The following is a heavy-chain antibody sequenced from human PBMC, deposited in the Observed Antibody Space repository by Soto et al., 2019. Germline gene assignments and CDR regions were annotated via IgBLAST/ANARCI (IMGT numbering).Heavy chain of an antibody. Sequence: PSETLSLTCAVSGYSISSGYYWGWIRQPPGKGLEWIGSIYHSGSTNYNPSLKSRVTISVDTSKNQFSLKLSSVTAADTAVYYCARGLFEQQLEPNNWFDPWGQGTLVTVSS. V-gene: IGHV4-38-2*01. D-gene: IGHD6-13*01. CDR3: ARGLFEQQLEPNNWFDP. J-gene: IGHJ5*02. CDR2: IYHSGST. CDR1: GYSISSGYY.